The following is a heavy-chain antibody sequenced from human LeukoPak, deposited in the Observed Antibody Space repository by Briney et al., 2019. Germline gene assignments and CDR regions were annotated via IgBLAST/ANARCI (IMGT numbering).Heavy chain of an antibody. Sequence: GRSLRLSCAASGFTFSSYAVHWVRQAPGKGLEWVANIKQDGSKKSYVDSVKGRFTISRDNAKNSLYLQMNSLRAEDTAIYYCTRVGYIDEGINYWGQGTLVTVSS. CDR1: GFTFSSYA. CDR2: IKQDGSKK. V-gene: IGHV3-7*04. J-gene: IGHJ4*02. CDR3: TRVGYIDEGINY. D-gene: IGHD5-24*01.